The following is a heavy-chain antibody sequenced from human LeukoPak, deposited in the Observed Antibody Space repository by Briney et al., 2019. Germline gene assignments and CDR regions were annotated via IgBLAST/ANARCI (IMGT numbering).Heavy chain of an antibody. Sequence: PSETLSLTCTVSGGSISSYYWSWIRQPAGKGLEWIGRIYTSGSTNYNPSLKSRVTISVDTSKNQFSLKLSSVTAADTAVYYCARQSLDIVVVPVATYYYYMDVWGKGTTVTVSS. CDR1: GGSISSYY. V-gene: IGHV4-4*07. CDR2: IYTSGST. CDR3: ARQSLDIVVVPVATYYYYMDV. D-gene: IGHD2-2*03. J-gene: IGHJ6*03.